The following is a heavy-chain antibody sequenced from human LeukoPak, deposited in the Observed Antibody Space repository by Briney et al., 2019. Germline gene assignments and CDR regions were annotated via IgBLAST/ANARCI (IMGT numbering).Heavy chain of an antibody. CDR1: GGSISSSSYY. CDR2: IYYSGST. CDR3: AKATYDSGRSFDY. V-gene: IGHV4-39*07. Sequence: TSETLSLTCTVSGGSISSSSYYWGWIRQPPGKGLEWIGSIYYSGSTYYNPSLKSRVTISVDTSKNQFSLKLTSVTAADTAVYYCAKATYDSGRSFDYWGQGTLVTVSS. D-gene: IGHD3-10*01. J-gene: IGHJ4*02.